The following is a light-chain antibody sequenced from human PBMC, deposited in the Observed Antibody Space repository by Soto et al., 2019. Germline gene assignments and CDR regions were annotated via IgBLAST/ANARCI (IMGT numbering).Light chain of an antibody. Sequence: EIVMTQSPATLSVSPGESATLSCRASLSVSRNLAWYQQKPGQAPRLLIFDASTRATGIPARFSGSGSGTEFTLTITSLQSEDFAVYYCQQYNAWPRTFGQGTKVDI. J-gene: IGKJ1*01. CDR2: DAS. V-gene: IGKV3-15*01. CDR3: QQYNAWPRT. CDR1: LSVSRN.